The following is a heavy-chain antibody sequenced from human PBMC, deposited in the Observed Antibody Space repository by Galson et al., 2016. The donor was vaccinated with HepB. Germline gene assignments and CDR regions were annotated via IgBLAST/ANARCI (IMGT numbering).Heavy chain of an antibody. D-gene: IGHD3-16*01. CDR2: ISYDGTYK. J-gene: IGHJ3*01. V-gene: IGHV3-30*03. Sequence: SLRLSCAASGFNFSNFGINWVRQVPGKGLEWVSVISYDGTYKNFADSVKGRFTISRDNHKTSLHLHMHSLRVDETALYYFAVLLRPDFIDLWGQGTMVTVSS. CDR1: GFNFSNFG. CDR3: AVLLRPDFIDL.